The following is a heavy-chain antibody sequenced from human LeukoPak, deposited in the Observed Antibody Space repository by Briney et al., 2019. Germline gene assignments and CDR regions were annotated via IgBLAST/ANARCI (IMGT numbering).Heavy chain of an antibody. V-gene: IGHV1-69*04. CDR3: AAGVDVLVPDGGWFDP. D-gene: IGHD2-2*01. J-gene: IGHJ5*02. Sequence: ASVKVSCKASGGTFSSYAISWVRQAPGQGLEWMGRIIPIFGIANYAQKFQGRVTITADKSTSTADMELSSLRSEDTAVYYCAAGVDVLVPDGGWFDPWGQGTLVTGSS. CDR2: IIPIFGIA. CDR1: GGTFSSYA.